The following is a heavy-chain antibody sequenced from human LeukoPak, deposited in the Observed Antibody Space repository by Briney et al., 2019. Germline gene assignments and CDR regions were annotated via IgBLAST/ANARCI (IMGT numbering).Heavy chain of an antibody. Sequence: PGGSLRLSCAASGFTFSTYGMHWVRQAPGKGLEWVAVIYYDGSNKNYENSVKDRFTISRDNSKNTLYLQMNSLRAEDTAVYYCARDSIPLASGSYYFDNWGQGTLVTVSS. CDR3: ARDSIPLASGSYYFDN. D-gene: IGHD3-10*01. CDR1: GFTFSTYG. V-gene: IGHV3-33*08. CDR2: IYYDGSNK. J-gene: IGHJ4*02.